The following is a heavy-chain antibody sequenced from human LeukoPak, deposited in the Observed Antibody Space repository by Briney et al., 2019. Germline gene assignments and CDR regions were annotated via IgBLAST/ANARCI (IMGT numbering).Heavy chain of an antibody. CDR1: AGSIRSAGYY. CDR2: IYYSGST. J-gene: IGHJ6*02. D-gene: IGHD3-3*01. Sequence: SQTLSLTCTVSAGSIRSAGYYWGWIRQRPGKGLEWIGFIYYSGSTYYNSSLNSRVTISVDTSRNQFSLQLISVTAADTAIYCCARAGFFGGMDVWGQGTTVTVSS. CDR3: ARAGFFGGMDV. V-gene: IGHV4-31*03.